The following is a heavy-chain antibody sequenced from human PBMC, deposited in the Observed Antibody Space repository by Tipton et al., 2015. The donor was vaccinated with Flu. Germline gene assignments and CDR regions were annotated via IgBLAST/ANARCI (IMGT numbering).Heavy chain of an antibody. CDR3: ARPRVRGVIPSGDFDI. J-gene: IGHJ3*02. CDR1: GGSISTYY. D-gene: IGHD3-10*01. CDR2: VYYTGST. Sequence: TLSLTCTVSGGSISTYYWSWLRQTPEKGQEWIGYVYYTGSTNYNPSLKSRVTISVDTSKNHFSLRLTSVTAADTAVYYCARPRVRGVIPSGDFDIWGQGTMVTVSS. V-gene: IGHV4-59*01.